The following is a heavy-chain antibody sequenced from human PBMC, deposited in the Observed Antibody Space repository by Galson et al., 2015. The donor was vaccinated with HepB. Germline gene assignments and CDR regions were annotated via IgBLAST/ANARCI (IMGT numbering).Heavy chain of an antibody. D-gene: IGHD2-21*02. Sequence: FLRLSCAASGFTVSSNYMSWVRQAPGKGLEWVSVIYSGGSTYYADSVKGRFTISRHNSKNTLYLQMNSLRAEDTAVYYCARDVAWVWGDSGHCGGDCYGNWYFDLWGRGTLVTVSS. J-gene: IGHJ2*01. CDR2: IYSGGST. CDR3: ARDVAWVWGDSGHCGGDCYGNWYFDL. CDR1: GFTVSSNY. V-gene: IGHV3-53*04.